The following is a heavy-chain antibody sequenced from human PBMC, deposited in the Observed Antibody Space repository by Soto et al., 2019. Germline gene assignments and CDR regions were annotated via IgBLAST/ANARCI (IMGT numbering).Heavy chain of an antibody. Sequence: SETLSLTCTVSSDSISSYYWSWIRQPPGKRLEWIGYISYSGSTDYNPSLKSRVTISGDTSKNQFSLKVSPVTAADTAVYYCARGTSWQLPFDYWGQGTLVTVSS. CDR1: SDSISSYY. J-gene: IGHJ4*02. CDR2: ISYSGST. CDR3: ARGTSWQLPFDY. D-gene: IGHD6-13*01. V-gene: IGHV4-59*01.